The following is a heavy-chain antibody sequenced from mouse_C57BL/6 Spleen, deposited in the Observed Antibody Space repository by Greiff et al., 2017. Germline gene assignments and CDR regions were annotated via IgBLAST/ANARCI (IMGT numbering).Heavy chain of an antibody. CDR3: ARRIDASRYCFDY. D-gene: IGHD6-2*01. CDR2: IYPSGGYT. CDR1: GYTFTSYW. V-gene: IGHV1-63*01. J-gene: IGHJ2*01. Sequence: QVQLQQPGAELVRPGASVKMSCKASGYTFTSYWIRWAKQRPGQGLEWIGIIYPSGGYTNYNQKFKGKATLTVDKSSSTAYLQFSSLTSEDAAIEYYARRIDASRYCFDYWGQGTTLTVSS.